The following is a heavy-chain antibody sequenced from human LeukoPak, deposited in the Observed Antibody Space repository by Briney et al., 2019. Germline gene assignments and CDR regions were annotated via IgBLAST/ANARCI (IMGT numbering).Heavy chain of an antibody. CDR1: GFTFSSYE. CDR2: ISSSGSTI. Sequence: GGSLRLSCAASGFTFSSYEMNWVRQAPGKGLEWVSYISSSGSTIYYADSVKGRFTISRDNAKNSLYLQMNSLRAEDTAVYYCARSNYDGYEAEDAFDIWGQGTMVTVSS. J-gene: IGHJ3*02. V-gene: IGHV3-48*03. CDR3: ARSNYDGYEAEDAFDI. D-gene: IGHD5-12*01.